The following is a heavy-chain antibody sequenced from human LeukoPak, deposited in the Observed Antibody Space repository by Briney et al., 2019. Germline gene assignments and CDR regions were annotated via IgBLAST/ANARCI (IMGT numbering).Heavy chain of an antibody. D-gene: IGHD2-2*01. V-gene: IGHV4-38-2*02. CDR2: IYHSGSN. CDR1: GYSISSDYY. CDR3: ARVVGGDSTSVLDFEY. Sequence: AETLSLTCTVSGYSISSDYYWGWIRPPPGKGLAWVGTIYHSGSNYYKPSLKGRGTMSRDTSKNPFSLQLNSVTAAATAVYYGARVVGGDSTSVLDFEYWGQGILVSVSS. J-gene: IGHJ4*02.